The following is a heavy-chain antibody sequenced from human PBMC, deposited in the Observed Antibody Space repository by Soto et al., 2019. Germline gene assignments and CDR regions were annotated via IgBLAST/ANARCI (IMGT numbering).Heavy chain of an antibody. CDR2: ISPSGT. D-gene: IGHD3-10*01. J-gene: IGHJ4*02. V-gene: IGHV3-23*01. Sequence: GSLRLSCVASKFTFSSYPMSWVRQAPGKGLEWVSGISPSGTYYADSVKGRFTISRHNSQNTLSLQMNSLRAEDTAVYYCAKEYYYGSMGAYDSWGQGTQVTVSS. CDR1: KFTFSSYP. CDR3: AKEYYYGSMGAYDS.